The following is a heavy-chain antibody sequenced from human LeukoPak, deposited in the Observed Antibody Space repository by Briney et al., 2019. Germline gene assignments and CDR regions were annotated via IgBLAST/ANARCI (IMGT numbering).Heavy chain of an antibody. V-gene: IGHV3-21*01. J-gene: IGHJ6*03. CDR1: GFTFGSYS. D-gene: IGHD2-2*01. Sequence: GGSLRLSCAASGFTFGSYSMNWVRQAPGKGLEWVSSISSSSSYIYYADSVKGRFTISRDNAKNSLYLQMNSLRAEDTAVYYCARDGGYCSSTSCYYYYMDVWGKGTTVTVSS. CDR2: ISSSSSYI. CDR3: ARDGGYCSSTSCYYYYMDV.